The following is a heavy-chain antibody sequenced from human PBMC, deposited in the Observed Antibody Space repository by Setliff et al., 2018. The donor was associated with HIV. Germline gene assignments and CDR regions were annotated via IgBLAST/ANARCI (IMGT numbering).Heavy chain of an antibody. CDR1: GSTFSTYD. Sequence: ASVKVSCKASGSTFSTYDINWVRQATGQGPEWMGWMNPNSGNTGYAQNLQGRVTMTTDTSTRTAYMELRSLRFYDTAVYCCARDVEHMMDVWGQGTTVTVSS. V-gene: IGHV1-8*01. J-gene: IGHJ6*02. CDR3: ARDVEHMMDV. CDR2: MNPNSGNT.